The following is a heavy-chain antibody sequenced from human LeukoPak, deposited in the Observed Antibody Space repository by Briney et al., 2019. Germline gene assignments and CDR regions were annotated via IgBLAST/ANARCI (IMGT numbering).Heavy chain of an antibody. V-gene: IGHV3-48*04. J-gene: IGHJ4*02. D-gene: IGHD5-24*01. Sequence: GGSLRLSCAASGFTFSSYSMNWIRQSPGKGLEWISYISSNGNSIYYADSVKGRFTISRDNAKNSQYLHMNSLRVDDTAVYYCAADGGKDVFDYWGQGTLVTVSS. CDR2: ISSNGNSI. CDR1: GFTFSSYS. CDR3: AADGGKDVFDY.